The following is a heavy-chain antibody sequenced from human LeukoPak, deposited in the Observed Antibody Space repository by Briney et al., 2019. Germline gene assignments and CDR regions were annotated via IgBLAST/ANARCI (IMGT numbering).Heavy chain of an antibody. V-gene: IGHV3-33*01. Sequence: PGRSLRLSCAASGFTFSSYGMHWVRQAPGKGLEWVAVIWYDGSNKYYADSVKGRFTISRDNSKNTLYLQMNSLRAEDTAVYYCARDRATVVTYYFDYWGQGTLVTVSS. D-gene: IGHD4-23*01. CDR2: IWYDGSNK. CDR3: ARDRATVVTYYFDY. J-gene: IGHJ4*02. CDR1: GFTFSSYG.